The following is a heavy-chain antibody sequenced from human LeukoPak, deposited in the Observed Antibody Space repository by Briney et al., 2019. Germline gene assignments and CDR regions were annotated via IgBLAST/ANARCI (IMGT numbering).Heavy chain of an antibody. D-gene: IGHD6-13*01. J-gene: IGHJ4*02. CDR2: IYHSGST. Sequence: SETLSLTCAVSGGSISSGGYSWSWIRQPPGKGLEWIGYIYHSGSTYYNPSLKSRVTISVDRSKNQFSLKLSSVTAADTAVYYCASGYSSSWYRNWGQGTLVTVSS. CDR1: GGSISSGGYS. CDR3: ASGYSSSWYRN. V-gene: IGHV4-30-2*01.